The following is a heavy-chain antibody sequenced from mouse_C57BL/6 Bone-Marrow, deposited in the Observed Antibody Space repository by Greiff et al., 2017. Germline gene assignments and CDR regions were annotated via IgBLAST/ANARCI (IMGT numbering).Heavy chain of an antibody. CDR2: IYPGNSDT. CDR3: TRDIYYDYDGYFDV. V-gene: IGHV1-5*01. CDR1: GYTFTSYW. D-gene: IGHD2-4*01. Sequence: VQLQQSGTVLARPGASVKMSCKTSGYTFTSYWMHWVKQRPGQGLEWIGAIYPGNSDTSYNQKFKGKAKLTAVTSASTAYMELSSLTNEDSAVYYCTRDIYYDYDGYFDVWAQGPRSPSPQ. J-gene: IGHJ1*03.